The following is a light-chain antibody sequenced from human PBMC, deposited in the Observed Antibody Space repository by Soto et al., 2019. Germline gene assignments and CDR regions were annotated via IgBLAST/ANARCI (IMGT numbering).Light chain of an antibody. Sequence: DIQMTQFPSSLSASVGDRATITCRASQAIRGDLAWYQQKPGEATKRLIYGASKLQSGVPSRFSGRESGTQFTLTISGLQPEDFATYYCLQYLSDPRTVGQGTKVDIK. CDR1: QAIRGD. J-gene: IGKJ1*01. CDR3: LQYLSDPRT. V-gene: IGKV1-17*01. CDR2: GAS.